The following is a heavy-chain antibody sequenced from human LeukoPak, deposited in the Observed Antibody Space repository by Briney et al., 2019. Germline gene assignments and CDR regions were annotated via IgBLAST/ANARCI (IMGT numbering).Heavy chain of an antibody. J-gene: IGHJ4*02. D-gene: IGHD5-24*01. CDR3: AMSVEMPPIPSFDY. Sequence: ASVKVSCMTSGYIFTPHHIHWMRQAPGQGRELLGWVSAANNPEYSQKFQGRVVITRDASATTSYLELNSLRSEDTAVYYCAMSVEMPPIPSFDYWGQGTLVTVSS. CDR2: VSAANNP. V-gene: IGHV1-3*01. CDR1: GYIFTPHH.